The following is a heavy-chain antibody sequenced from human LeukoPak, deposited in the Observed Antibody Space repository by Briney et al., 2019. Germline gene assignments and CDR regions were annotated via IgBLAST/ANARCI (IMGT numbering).Heavy chain of an antibody. D-gene: IGHD6-19*01. CDR1: GFTVSNNY. J-gene: IGHJ2*01. CDR2: ISGSGGST. Sequence: GGSLRLSCAASGFTVSNNYMTWVRQAPGKGLEWVSAISGSGGSTYYADSVKGRFTISRDNSKNTLYLQMNSLRAEDTAVYYCAKEESSGWPPEYFDLWGRGTLVTVSS. CDR3: AKEESSGWPPEYFDL. V-gene: IGHV3-23*01.